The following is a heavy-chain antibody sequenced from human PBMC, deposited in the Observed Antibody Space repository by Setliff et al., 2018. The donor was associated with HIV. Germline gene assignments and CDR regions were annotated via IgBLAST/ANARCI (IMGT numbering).Heavy chain of an antibody. D-gene: IGHD1-1*01. Sequence: PSETLSLTCAVSGGSISSSNWWSWVRQPPGKGLEWIGEIYHSGSTNYNPSLKSRVTISVDTSKNQFSLKLSSVTAADTAVYYCARGASTRDLDYWGQGSLVTVSS. CDR1: GGSISSSNW. J-gene: IGHJ4*02. CDR2: IYHSGST. V-gene: IGHV4-4*02. CDR3: ARGASTRDLDY.